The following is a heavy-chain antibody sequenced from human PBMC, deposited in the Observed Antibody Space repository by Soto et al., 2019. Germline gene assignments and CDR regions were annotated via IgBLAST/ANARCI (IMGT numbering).Heavy chain of an antibody. CDR3: ARDKIGGYDLNSYSGMDA. CDR2: INSDGSRT. CDR1: GFTLSSYW. J-gene: IGHJ6*02. D-gene: IGHD5-12*01. V-gene: IGHV3-74*01. Sequence: PEGSQRHSCAASGFTLSSYWMHWVRQAPGKGLVWVSRINSDGSRTSYADSVKGRCTISRDNAKNTLYLQMNSLRAEDTAVYYFARDKIGGYDLNSYSGMDALCLETSLTISS.